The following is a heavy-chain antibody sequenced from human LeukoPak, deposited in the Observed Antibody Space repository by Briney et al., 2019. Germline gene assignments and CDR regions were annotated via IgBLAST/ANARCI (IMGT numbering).Heavy chain of an antibody. CDR2: IYYSGST. CDR3: ARMTTVTTVFDY. CDR1: GGSLSSYY. D-gene: IGHD4-11*01. Sequence: PSETLSLTCTVSGGSLSSYYWSWIRQPPGKGLEWIGYIYYSGSTNYNPSLKSRVTISVDTSKNQFSLKLSSVTAADTAVYYCARMTTVTTVFDYWGQGTLVTVSS. J-gene: IGHJ4*02. V-gene: IGHV4-59*01.